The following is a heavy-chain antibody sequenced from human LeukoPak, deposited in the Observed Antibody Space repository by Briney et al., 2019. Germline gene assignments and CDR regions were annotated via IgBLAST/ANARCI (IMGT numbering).Heavy chain of an antibody. Sequence: PGGSLRLSCAASGFTVSSNYMSWVRQAPGKGLERVSVIYSGGSTYYADSVKGRFTISRDNSKNTLYLQMNSLRAEDTAVYYCARDWRSSSWYGVRDYYYGMDVWGQGTTVTVSS. V-gene: IGHV3-53*01. D-gene: IGHD6-13*01. CDR3: ARDWRSSSWYGVRDYYYGMDV. CDR2: IYSGGST. J-gene: IGHJ6*02. CDR1: GFTVSSNY.